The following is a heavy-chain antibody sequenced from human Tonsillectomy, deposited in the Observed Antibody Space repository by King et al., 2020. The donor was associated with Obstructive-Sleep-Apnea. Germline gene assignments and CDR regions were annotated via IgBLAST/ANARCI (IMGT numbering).Heavy chain of an antibody. CDR1: GFSLSTSGMC. CDR2: IDWDDDK. Sequence: TLKESGPALVKPTQTLTLTCTFSGFSLSTSGMCVSWIRQPPGKALEWLARIDWDDDKYYSTSLKTRLTLSKDPSKNQVVLTMTNMDPVDTATYYCARATRITMIRGVNLYSEYWGQGTLVTVSS. D-gene: IGHD3-10*01. CDR3: ARATRITMIRGVNLYSEY. J-gene: IGHJ4*02. V-gene: IGHV2-70*11.